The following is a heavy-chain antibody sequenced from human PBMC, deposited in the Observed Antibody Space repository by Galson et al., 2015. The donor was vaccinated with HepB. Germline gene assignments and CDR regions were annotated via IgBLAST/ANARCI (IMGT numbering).Heavy chain of an antibody. J-gene: IGHJ6*02. CDR1: GFTFSSYG. D-gene: IGHD3-16*01. CDR2: IRYDGSNK. CDR3: AKRGGFGYYYGMDV. Sequence: SLRLSCAASGFTFSSYGMHWVRQAPGKGLEWVAFIRYDGSNKYYADSVKGRFTISRDNSKNTLYLQMNSLRAEDTAVYYCAKRGGFGYYYGMDVWGQGTTVTVSS. V-gene: IGHV3-30*02.